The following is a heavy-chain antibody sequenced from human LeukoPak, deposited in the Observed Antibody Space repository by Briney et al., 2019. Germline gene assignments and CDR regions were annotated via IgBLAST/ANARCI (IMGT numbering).Heavy chain of an antibody. CDR2: IYTSGST. Sequence: ETSETLSLTCTVSGGSISSYYWSWIRQPPGKGLEWIGYIYTSGSTNYNPSLKSRVTISVDTSKNQISLKLSSVTAADTAVYYCARQRVLNYHFDYWGQGALLTVSS. J-gene: IGHJ4*02. D-gene: IGHD6-13*01. CDR3: ARQRVLNYHFDY. CDR1: GGSISSYY. V-gene: IGHV4-4*09.